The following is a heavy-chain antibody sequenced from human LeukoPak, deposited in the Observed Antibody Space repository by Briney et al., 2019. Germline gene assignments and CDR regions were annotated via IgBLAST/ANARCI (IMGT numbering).Heavy chain of an antibody. CDR2: IYYSGST. Sequence: SETLSLTCTVSGGSISSSSYYWGWIRQPPGKGLEWIGSIYYSGSTYYNPSLKSRVTISVDTSKNQFSLKLSSVTAADTAVCYCARDRYTMVNVYAFDIWGQGTMVTVSS. D-gene: IGHD3-10*01. V-gene: IGHV4-39*02. CDR1: GGSISSSSYY. J-gene: IGHJ3*02. CDR3: ARDRYTMVNVYAFDI.